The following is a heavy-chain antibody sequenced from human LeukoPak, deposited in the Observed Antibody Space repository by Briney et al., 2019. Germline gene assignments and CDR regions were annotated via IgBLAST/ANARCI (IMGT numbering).Heavy chain of an antibody. CDR1: GFTFSDYW. Sequence: GGSLRLSCIASGFTFSDYWMHWVRQAPGKGPVWVSRIISDGSSVSYVDSVKGRFTMSRDNAKNTLYLQMNSLRAEDTAVYYCAREEWVGRLHYGMDVWGQGTTVTVSS. CDR2: IISDGSSV. J-gene: IGHJ6*02. D-gene: IGHD3-3*01. CDR3: AREEWVGRLHYGMDV. V-gene: IGHV3-74*01.